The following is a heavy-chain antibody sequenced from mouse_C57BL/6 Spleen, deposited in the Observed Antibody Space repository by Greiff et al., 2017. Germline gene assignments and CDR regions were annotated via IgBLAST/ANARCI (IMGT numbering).Heavy chain of an antibody. D-gene: IGHD1-1*01. CDR1: GFSLTSYG. V-gene: IGHV2-2*01. J-gene: IGHJ4*01. Sequence: QVQLQQSGPGLVQPSQSLSITCTVSGFSLTSYGVHWVRQSPGKGLEWLGVIWSGGSTDSNAAFISRLSISKDNSKIQVFFKMNRLQADDTAIYYCAISGSSPLYYAMDYWGQGTSVTVSS. CDR2: IWSGGST. CDR3: AISGSSPLYYAMDY.